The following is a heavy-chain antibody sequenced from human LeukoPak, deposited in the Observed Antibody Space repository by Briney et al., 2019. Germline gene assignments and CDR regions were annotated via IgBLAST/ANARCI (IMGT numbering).Heavy chain of an antibody. CDR1: GGSISSSSYY. CDR2: IYYSGST. J-gene: IGHJ4*02. V-gene: IGHV4-39*07. CDR3: ASFTLDSSSWYPRKYYFDY. D-gene: IGHD6-13*01. Sequence: SETLSHTCTVSGGSISSSSYYWGWIRQPPGKGLEWIGSIYYSGSTYYNPSLKSRVTISVDTSKNQFSLKLSSVTAADTAVYYCASFTLDSSSWYPRKYYFDYWGQGTLVTVSS.